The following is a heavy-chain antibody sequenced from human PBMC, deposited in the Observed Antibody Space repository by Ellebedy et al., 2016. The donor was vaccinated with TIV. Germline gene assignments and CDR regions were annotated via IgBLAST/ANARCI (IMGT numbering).Heavy chain of an antibody. J-gene: IGHJ4*01. D-gene: IGHD2-2*02. CDR1: GFTFSNYW. CDR3: ARSPYTGYSDLGFDY. Sequence: GESLKISCAASGFTFSNYWMSWVRQAPGKGLEWVANIKQDGSETYYVDSVNGRFTISRDNAKNSLYLQMTSLRADDTAVYYCARSPYTGYSDLGFDYWGHGSLVTVSS. V-gene: IGHV3-7*01. CDR2: IKQDGSET.